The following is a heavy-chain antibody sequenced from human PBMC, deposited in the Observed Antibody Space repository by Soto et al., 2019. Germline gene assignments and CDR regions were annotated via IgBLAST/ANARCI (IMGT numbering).Heavy chain of an antibody. V-gene: IGHV4-39*01. CDR2: IYYSGST. CDR1: GGSISSSSYY. J-gene: IGHJ5*02. Sequence: SETLSLTCTVSGGSISSSSYYWGWIRQPPGKGLEWIGSIYYSGSTYYNPSLKSRVTISVDTSKNQLSLKLSSVTAADTAVYYCARQLWLRGNWIEPWGQGTLVTVSS. D-gene: IGHD5-18*01. CDR3: ARQLWLRGNWIEP.